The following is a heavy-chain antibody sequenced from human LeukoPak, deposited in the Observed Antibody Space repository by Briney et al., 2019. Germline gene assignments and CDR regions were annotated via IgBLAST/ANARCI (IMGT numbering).Heavy chain of an antibody. CDR1: GNSISSGDYY. V-gene: IGHV4-61*02. CDR2: IYTSGST. CDR3: ARASYSYDISGWVPFDY. J-gene: IGHJ4*02. D-gene: IGHD3-22*01. Sequence: SQTLSLTCTVSGNSISSGDYYWSWIRQLAGKGLEWIGRIYTSGSTTYNPSLKSRVTISGDTSENQFSLRLSSVTAADTAVYYCARASYSYDISGWVPFDYWGQGTLVTVSS.